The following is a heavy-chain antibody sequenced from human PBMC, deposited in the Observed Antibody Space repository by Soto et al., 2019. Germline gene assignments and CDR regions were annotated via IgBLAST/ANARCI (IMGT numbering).Heavy chain of an antibody. CDR1: GFTFSSYI. V-gene: IGHV3-21*01. CDR3: ARDGDYDSSGYYPPYDAFDI. Sequence: EVQLVESGGGLVKPGGSLRLSCAASGFTFSSYIMNWVRQAPGKGLEWVPSISSSSTYMHYADSVKGRFTISRDNAKNSLYLQMNSLRAEDTAVYYCARDGDYDSSGYYPPYDAFDIWGQGTMVTVSS. J-gene: IGHJ3*02. D-gene: IGHD3-22*01. CDR2: ISSSSTYM.